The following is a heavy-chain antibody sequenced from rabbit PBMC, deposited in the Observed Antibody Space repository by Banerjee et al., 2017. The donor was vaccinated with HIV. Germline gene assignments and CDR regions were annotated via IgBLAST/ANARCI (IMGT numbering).Heavy chain of an antibody. J-gene: IGHJ2*01. CDR2: IDGGSSGST. Sequence: QEQLEESGGDLVKPEGSLTLTCTASGFSFSSSYWICWVRQAPGKGLEWITCIDGGSSGSTVYATWAKGRFTISRTSSTTVSLQMTSLTAADTATYFCARSAGYLDDGDGALDPWGPGTLV. CDR1: GFSFSSSYW. D-gene: IGHD2-1*01. CDR3: ARSAGYLDDGDGALDP. V-gene: IGHV1S45*01.